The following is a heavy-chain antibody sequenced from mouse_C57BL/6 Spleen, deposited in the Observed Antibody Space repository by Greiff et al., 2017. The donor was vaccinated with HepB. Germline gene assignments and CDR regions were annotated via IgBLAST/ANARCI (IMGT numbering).Heavy chain of an antibody. CDR2: ISDGGSYT. Sequence: EVQLVESGGGLVKPGGSLKLSCAASGFTFSSYAMSWVRQTPEKRLEWVATISDGGSYTYYPDNVKGRFTISRDNAKNNLYLQMSHLKSEDTAMYYCARDRDSFYAVYAMDYWGQGTSVTVSS. V-gene: IGHV5-4*01. CDR3: ARDRDSFYAVYAMDY. CDR1: GFTFSSYA. J-gene: IGHJ4*01. D-gene: IGHD2-10*01.